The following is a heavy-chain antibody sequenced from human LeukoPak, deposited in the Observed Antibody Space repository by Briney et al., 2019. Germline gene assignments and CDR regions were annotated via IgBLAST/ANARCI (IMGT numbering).Heavy chain of an antibody. CDR2: ISGSGGST. Sequence: GGSLRLSCAASGFTFSSYAMSWVRQAPGKGLEWVSAISGSGGSTYYADSVKGRFTIPRDNSKNTLYLQMNSLRAEDTAVYYCAKGLLKVVPAATDPDAFDIWGQGTMVTVSS. CDR1: GFTFSSYA. J-gene: IGHJ3*02. CDR3: AKGLLKVVPAATDPDAFDI. D-gene: IGHD2-2*01. V-gene: IGHV3-23*01.